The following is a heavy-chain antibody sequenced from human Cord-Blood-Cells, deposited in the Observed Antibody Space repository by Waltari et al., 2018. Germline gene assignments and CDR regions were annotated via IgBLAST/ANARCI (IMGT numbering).Heavy chain of an antibody. Sequence: EVQLVESGGGLVQPGGSLRPSCAASGFTFSSYEMNWVRQAPGKGLEWVSYINSSGSTIYYADSVKGRFTIPRDNAKNSLYLQMNSLRAEDTAVYYCARDQGSGWYYFDYWGQGTLVTVSS. CDR1: GFTFSSYE. D-gene: IGHD6-19*01. CDR3: ARDQGSGWYYFDY. J-gene: IGHJ4*02. V-gene: IGHV3-48*03. CDR2: INSSGSTI.